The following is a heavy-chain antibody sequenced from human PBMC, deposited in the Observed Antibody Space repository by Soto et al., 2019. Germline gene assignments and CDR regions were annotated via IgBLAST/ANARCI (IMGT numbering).Heavy chain of an antibody. CDR2: IYSSSST. CDR1: GFTVSSNY. D-gene: IGHD3-3*01. CDR3: ARDSLNYDFWSGYASEMDV. J-gene: IGHJ6*02. Sequence: GGSLRLSCAASGFTVSSNYMSWVRQAPGKGLEWVSVIYSSSSTYYADSVKGRFTISRDNAKNSLYLQMNSLRDEDTAVYYCARDSLNYDFWSGYASEMDVWGQGTKVTVSS. V-gene: IGHV3-66*01.